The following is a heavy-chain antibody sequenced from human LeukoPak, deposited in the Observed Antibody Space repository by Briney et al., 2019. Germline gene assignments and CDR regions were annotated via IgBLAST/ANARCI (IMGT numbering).Heavy chain of an antibody. J-gene: IGHJ4*02. CDR3: ARVLSYGDYVEDY. Sequence: GGSLRLSCVASGFTVSSNYMSWVRHSPGKGLEWVSILYSGGSTYYADSVKGRLTISRDNSKNTLYLQMNSLRAEDTAVYYCARVLSYGDYVEDYWGQGTLVTVSS. CDR1: GFTVSSNY. D-gene: IGHD4-17*01. V-gene: IGHV3-53*01. CDR2: LYSGGST.